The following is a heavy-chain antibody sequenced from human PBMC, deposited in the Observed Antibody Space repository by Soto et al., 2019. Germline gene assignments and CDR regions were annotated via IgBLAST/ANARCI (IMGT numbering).Heavy chain of an antibody. CDR1: GFTFSSYA. Sequence: LRLSCAASGFTFSSYAMHWVRQAPGKGLEYVSAISSNGGSTYYADSVKGRFTISRDNSKNTLYLQMGSLRAEDMAVYYCARGNYKSSSWYIFDYWGEGTMVPVYS. CDR2: ISSNGGST. V-gene: IGHV3-64*02. D-gene: IGHD6-13*01. CDR3: ARGNYKSSSWYIFDY. J-gene: IGHJ4*02.